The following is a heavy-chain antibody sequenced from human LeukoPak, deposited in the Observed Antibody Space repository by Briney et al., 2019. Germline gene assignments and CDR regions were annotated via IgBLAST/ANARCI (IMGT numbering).Heavy chain of an antibody. Sequence: GGSLRHSCAASGFTFSTYSMNWVRQAPGKGLEWISYITSSSNIISYADSVKGRFTISRDNAKNSLYLQMNSLRDEDTAVYYCARDRQYAFDIWGQGTMVTVSS. CDR2: ITSSSNII. CDR1: GFTFSTYS. CDR3: ARDRQYAFDI. V-gene: IGHV3-48*02. J-gene: IGHJ3*02. D-gene: IGHD5-24*01.